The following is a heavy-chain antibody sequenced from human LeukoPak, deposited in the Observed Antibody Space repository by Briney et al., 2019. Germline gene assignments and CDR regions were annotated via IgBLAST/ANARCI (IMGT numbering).Heavy chain of an antibody. CDR2: INPSGGST. J-gene: IGHJ4*02. CDR1: GFTFSNYA. D-gene: IGHD6-19*01. V-gene: IGHV3-23*01. CDR3: AKAVSHSYFDF. Sequence: GGSLRLSCAASGFTFSNYAMNWVRQAPGRGLEWVSAINPSGGSTYYADSVKGRFTISRDNSKNTPYLQMNSLRAEDTALYFCAKAVSHSYFDFWGQGTLVTVSA.